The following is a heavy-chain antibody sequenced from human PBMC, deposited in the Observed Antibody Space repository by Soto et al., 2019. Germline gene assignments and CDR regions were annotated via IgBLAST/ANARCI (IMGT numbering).Heavy chain of an antibody. Sequence: QLQLQESGSGLVKPSQTLSLTCAVSGGSISSGGYSWSWIRQPPGKGLEWIGYIYHSGSTYYNPSLKSRVTISVDRSKTQFSLKLSSVTAADTAVYSSASSYYDSSGSALRDWGQGTLVTVSS. J-gene: IGHJ1*01. CDR3: ASSYYDSSGSALRD. CDR1: GGSISSGGYS. CDR2: IYHSGST. V-gene: IGHV4-30-2*01. D-gene: IGHD3-22*01.